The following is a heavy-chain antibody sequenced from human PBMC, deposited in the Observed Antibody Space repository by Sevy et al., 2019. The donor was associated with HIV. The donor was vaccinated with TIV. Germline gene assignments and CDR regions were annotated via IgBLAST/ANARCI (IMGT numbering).Heavy chain of an antibody. Sequence: GGSLRLSCAASGFTFSSYSMNWVRQAPGKGLEWVSYISSSSSTIYYADSVKGRFTISRDNAKNSLYLQMNSLRDEDTAVYYCARDRYVGGYYDSSGYYYGDYWGQRTLVTVSS. CDR3: ARDRYVGGYYDSSGYYYGDY. CDR1: GFTFSSYS. J-gene: IGHJ4*02. V-gene: IGHV3-48*02. CDR2: ISSSSSTI. D-gene: IGHD3-22*01.